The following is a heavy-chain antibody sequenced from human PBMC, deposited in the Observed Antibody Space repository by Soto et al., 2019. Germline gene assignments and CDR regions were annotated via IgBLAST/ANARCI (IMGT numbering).Heavy chain of an antibody. CDR2: IYYSGST. CDR3: ARDRAYCSSTSCYADWFDP. V-gene: IGHV4-59*01. D-gene: IGHD2-2*01. J-gene: IGHJ5*02. Sequence: SETLSLTYTVSGGSISSYYWSWIRQPPGKGLEWIGYIYYSGSTNYNPSLKSRVTISVDTSKNQFSLKLSSVTAADTAVYYCARDRAYCSSTSCYADWFDPWGQGTLVTVSS. CDR1: GGSISSYY.